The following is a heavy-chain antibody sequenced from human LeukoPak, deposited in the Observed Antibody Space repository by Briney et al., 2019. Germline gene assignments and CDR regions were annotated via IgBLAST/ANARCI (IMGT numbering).Heavy chain of an antibody. CDR1: GFTFDDYA. J-gene: IGHJ4*02. CDR2: ISWNSGSI. D-gene: IGHD6-19*01. V-gene: IGHV3-9*03. CDR3: ARSYSSGWYGYFDY. Sequence: PGGSLRLSCAASGFTFDDYAMHWVRQAPGKALDGSPGISWNSGSIGYADSVKGRFTISRDNAKNSLYLQMNSLRAEDMALYYCARSYSSGWYGYFDYWGQGTLVTVSS.